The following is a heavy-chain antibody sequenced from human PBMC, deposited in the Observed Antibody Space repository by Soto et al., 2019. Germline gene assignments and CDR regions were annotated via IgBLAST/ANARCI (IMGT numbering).Heavy chain of an antibody. J-gene: IGHJ4*02. CDR2: MQPSTGRT. D-gene: IGHD1-26*01. Sequence: ASVKISCKASGYSFTSLDINWVRQTAGQGLEWMGWMQPSTGRTGYAQKFQGRVTMTRDTSINTAYMELTTLTSDDTAFYYCARGVSAGVDYWGQGTLVTVSS. CDR3: ARGVSAGVDY. V-gene: IGHV1-8*01. CDR1: GYSFTSLD.